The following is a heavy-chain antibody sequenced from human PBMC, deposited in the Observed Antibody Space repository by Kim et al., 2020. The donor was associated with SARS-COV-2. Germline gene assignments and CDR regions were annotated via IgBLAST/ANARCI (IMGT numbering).Heavy chain of an antibody. V-gene: IGHV3-21*01. Sequence: GGSLRLSCAASGFTFSSYSMNWVRQAPGKGLEWVSSISSSSSYIYYADSVKGRFTISRDNAKNSLYLQMNSLRAEDTAVYYCAREGNGYCTNGVCYFGYWGQGTLVTVSS. CDR3: AREGNGYCTNGVCYFGY. D-gene: IGHD2-8*01. J-gene: IGHJ4*02. CDR1: GFTFSSYS. CDR2: ISSSSSYI.